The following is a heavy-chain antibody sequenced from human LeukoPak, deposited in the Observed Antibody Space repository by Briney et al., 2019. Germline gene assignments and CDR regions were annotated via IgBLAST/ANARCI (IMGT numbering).Heavy chain of an antibody. J-gene: IGHJ1*01. V-gene: IGHV4-34*01. CDR1: GGFITSSY. CDR3: ARGWLQYSEYFQH. D-gene: IGHD5-24*01. CDR2: INHSGST. Sequence: SETLSLTCTVSGGFITSSYWSWIRQPPGKGLELIGEINHSGSTNYNPSLKSRVAISVDTSKNQFSLKLSSVTAADTAVYYCARGWLQYSEYFQHWGQGTLVTVSP.